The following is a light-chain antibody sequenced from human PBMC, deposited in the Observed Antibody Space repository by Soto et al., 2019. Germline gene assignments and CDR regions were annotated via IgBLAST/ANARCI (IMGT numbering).Light chain of an antibody. J-gene: IGLJ2*01. CDR2: VGSGGIVG. CDR3: GADHGSGSNPMRV. CDR1: SGYSNYK. Sequence: QPVLTQPPSASASLGASVTLTCTLTSGYSNYKVDWYQQRPGKGPRFVMRVGSGGIVGSKGDGIPDRFSVLGSGLNRYLTIKNIQEEDESDYHCGADHGSGSNPMRVFGGGTKRTVL. V-gene: IGLV9-49*01.